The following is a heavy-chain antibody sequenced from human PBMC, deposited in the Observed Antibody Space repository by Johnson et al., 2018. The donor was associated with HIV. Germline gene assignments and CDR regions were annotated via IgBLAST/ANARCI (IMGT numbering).Heavy chain of an antibody. V-gene: IGHV3-11*04. CDR1: GFTFSDYY. CDR3: AKEGSSGWYFGDACDI. J-gene: IGHJ3*02. Sequence: QMQLVESGGGLVKPGGSLRLSCAASGFTFSDYYMSWIRQAPGKGLEWVSYITGSGTVVYYADSVKGRFTISRDNGKNSLYLQMNSLRAEDTAVYYCAKEGSSGWYFGDACDIWGQGTMVTVSS. D-gene: IGHD6-19*01. CDR2: ITGSGTVV.